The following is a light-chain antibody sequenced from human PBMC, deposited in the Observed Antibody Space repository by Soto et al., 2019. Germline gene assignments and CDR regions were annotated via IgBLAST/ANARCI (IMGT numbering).Light chain of an antibody. J-gene: IGKJ2*01. CDR1: LSVSNY. V-gene: IGKV3-11*01. CDR3: QQRSNWPPEYT. Sequence: EIVLTQSPATLSLSPGERATLSCRASLSVSNYLAWYQQKPGQAPRLLIYDASNRATGIPARFSGSGSGTDFTLTINSLEPEDFAVYYCQQRSNWPPEYTFGQGTKLEIK. CDR2: DAS.